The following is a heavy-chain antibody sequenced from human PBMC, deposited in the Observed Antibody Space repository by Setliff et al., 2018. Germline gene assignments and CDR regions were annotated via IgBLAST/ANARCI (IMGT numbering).Heavy chain of an antibody. CDR1: GYSISSGYI. D-gene: IGHD2-21*02. J-gene: IGHJ4*02. V-gene: IGHV4-38-2*02. CDR2: IGHTGSI. Sequence: LSLTCTVSGYSISSGYIWGWIRQPPGKGLEWVGNIGHTGSINYNPSLKSRLTSSRDTYKNQVSLKLNSVTATDTAVDYCARDLGHGGDSDYWGQGILVTVSS. CDR3: ARDLGHGGDSDY.